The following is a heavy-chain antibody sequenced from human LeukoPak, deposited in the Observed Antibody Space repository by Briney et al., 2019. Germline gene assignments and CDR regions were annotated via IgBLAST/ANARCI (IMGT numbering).Heavy chain of an antibody. J-gene: IGHJ4*02. D-gene: IGHD3-16*02. CDR3: ARANLMITFGGVIVIIFDY. CDR1: GGSISSGDYY. Sequence: PSETLSLTCTVSGGSISSGDYYWSWIRQPPGKGLEWIGYIYYSGSTYYNPSLKSRVTISVDTSKNQFSLKLSSVTAADTAVYYCARANLMITFGGVIVIIFDYWGQGTLVTVSS. V-gene: IGHV4-30-4*01. CDR2: IYYSGST.